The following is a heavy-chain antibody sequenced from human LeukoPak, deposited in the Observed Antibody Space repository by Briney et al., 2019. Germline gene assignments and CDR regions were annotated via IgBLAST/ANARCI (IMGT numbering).Heavy chain of an antibody. CDR1: GGSISSSSYY. CDR2: IYYSGST. V-gene: IGHV4-39*07. D-gene: IGHD3-3*01. CDR3: AREVPPPYYDFWSGYYYNYYYMDV. J-gene: IGHJ6*03. Sequence: SETLSLTCTVSGGSISSSSYYWGWIRQPPGKGLEWIGSIYYSGSTYYNPSLKSRVTISVDTSKNQFSLKLSSVTAADTAVYYCAREVPPPYYDFWSGYYYNYYYMDVWGKGTTVTVSS.